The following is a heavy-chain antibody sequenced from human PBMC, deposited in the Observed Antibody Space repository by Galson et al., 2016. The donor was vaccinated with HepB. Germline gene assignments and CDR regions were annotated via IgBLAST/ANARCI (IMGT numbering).Heavy chain of an antibody. CDR2: ISGSGANT. D-gene: IGHD6-13*01. CDR1: GFTLSTYA. J-gene: IGHJ4*02. CDR3: ARYSDSWAPFDY. Sequence: SLRLSCAASGFTLSTYAMTWARQAPGKGLEWVSGISGSGANTYYANAVKGRFTISRDNSNNTLYLQVNSLRAEDTALYFCARYSDSWAPFDYWGQGSLVTVSS. V-gene: IGHV3-23*01.